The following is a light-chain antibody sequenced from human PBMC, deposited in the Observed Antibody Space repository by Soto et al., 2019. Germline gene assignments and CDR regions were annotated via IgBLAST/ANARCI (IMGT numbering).Light chain of an antibody. CDR3: QQYDSSQRT. CDR1: QSVSSSY. CDR2: GAS. Sequence: EIVMPQSPGTLSVSPGERATLFCTASQSVSSSYLAWYQQKPGQAPRLLIFGASSRATGIPDRFSGSGSGTDFTLTISRLEAEDVAVYYCQQYDSSQRTFGQGTKVDIK. V-gene: IGKV3-20*01. J-gene: IGKJ1*01.